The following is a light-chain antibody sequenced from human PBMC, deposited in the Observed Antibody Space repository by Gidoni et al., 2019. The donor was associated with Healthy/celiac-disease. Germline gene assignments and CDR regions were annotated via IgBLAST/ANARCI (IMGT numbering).Light chain of an antibody. J-gene: IGKJ2*01. V-gene: IGKV3-11*01. CDR2: VAS. CDR1: QSVSSF. CDR3: QQRSNWPLT. Sequence: EIVLTQSPATLSLSPGERATLSCRASQSVSSFLDWYHQKPGQAPRLLIYVASSGSGTDFTLTISSLEPEDFAVYYCQQRSNWPLTFGQGTKLEIK.